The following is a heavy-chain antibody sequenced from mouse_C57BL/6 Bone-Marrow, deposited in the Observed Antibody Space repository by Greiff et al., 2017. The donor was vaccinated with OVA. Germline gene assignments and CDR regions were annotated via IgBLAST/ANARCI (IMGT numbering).Heavy chain of an antibody. Sequence: QVQLQQPGAELVKPGASVKVSCKASGYTFTSYWMHWVKQRPGQGLEWIGRIHPSDSDTNYNQKFKGKATLTVDKSSSTAYMELSSLTSEDSAVYYCAIGVTAVVASRGYYALDYWGQGTSVTVSS. CDR2: IHPSDSDT. J-gene: IGHJ4*01. V-gene: IGHV1-74*01. CDR3: AIGVTAVVASRGYYALDY. D-gene: IGHD1-1*01. CDR1: GYTFTSYW.